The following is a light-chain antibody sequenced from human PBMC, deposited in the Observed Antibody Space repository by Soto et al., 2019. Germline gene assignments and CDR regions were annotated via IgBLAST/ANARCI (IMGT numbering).Light chain of an antibody. J-gene: IGLJ1*01. CDR2: STN. V-gene: IGLV1-44*01. Sequence: QSVLTQPPSASGTPGQRVTISCSGSSSNIGSKTVNWYQKLPGTAPKLLIYSTNQRPSGVPDRFSGSKSGTSASLAISGLLSVYEADNYCAGWGASPGASYVFGTATQVTVL. CDR3: AGWGASPGASYV. CDR1: SSNIGSKT.